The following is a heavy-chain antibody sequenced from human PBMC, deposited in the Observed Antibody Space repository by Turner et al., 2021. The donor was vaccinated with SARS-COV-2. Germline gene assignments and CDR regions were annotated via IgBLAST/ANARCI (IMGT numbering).Heavy chain of an antibody. CDR3: ARDDDFWSGYHHYGIDV. V-gene: IGHV3-21*01. Sequence: EVQLVEYGGGLVKPGGSLLLSSAASGSSFSSYSMNWVRQAPGNGLELVSSISSTSSYIYYADSVKGRFTISIDNAKNSLYLQMNSLRAEDTALYYCARDDDFWSGYHHYGIDVWGQGTTVTVSS. D-gene: IGHD3-3*01. CDR1: GSSFSSYS. CDR2: ISSTSSYI. J-gene: IGHJ6*02.